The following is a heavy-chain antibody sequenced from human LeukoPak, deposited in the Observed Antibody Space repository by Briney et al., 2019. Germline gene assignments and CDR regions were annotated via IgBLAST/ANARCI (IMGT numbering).Heavy chain of an antibody. D-gene: IGHD3-16*02. CDR3: AKRPIMITFGGVIAPTPFDY. Sequence: GGSLRLSCAASGFNFNTYHMNWVRQAPGKGLEWVSAISGSGGSTYYADSVKGRFTISRDNSKNTLYLQMNSLRAEDTAVYYCAKRPIMITFGGVIAPTPFDYWGQGTLVTVSS. V-gene: IGHV3-23*01. CDR1: GFNFNTYH. CDR2: ISGSGGST. J-gene: IGHJ4*02.